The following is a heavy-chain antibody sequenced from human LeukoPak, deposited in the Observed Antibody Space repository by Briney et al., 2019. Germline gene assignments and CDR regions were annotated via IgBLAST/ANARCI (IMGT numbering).Heavy chain of an antibody. CDR1: GFTFSSYS. CDR2: ISTSGAST. J-gene: IGHJ4*02. D-gene: IGHD1-26*01. CDR3: ARAIVGATTRSFDY. Sequence: GGSLRLSCAASGFTFSSYSMNWVRQAPGKGLEWVSAISTSGASTYYADSVKGRFSISRDNSRNTLYLQMNSLRAEDTAVFYCARAIVGATTRSFDYWGQGTLVTVSS. V-gene: IGHV3-23*01.